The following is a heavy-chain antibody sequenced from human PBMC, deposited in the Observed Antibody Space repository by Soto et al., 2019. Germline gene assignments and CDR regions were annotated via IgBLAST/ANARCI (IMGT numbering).Heavy chain of an antibody. V-gene: IGHV3-23*01. D-gene: IGHD5-18*01. CDR3: AKDPPGGYSYGLFDY. CDR1: GFSFSDYA. Sequence: GGSLRLSCAASGFSFSDYAITWVRQAPGKGLEWVSAISGSGGSTYYADSVKGRFTISRDNSKNTLYLQMNSLRAEDTAVYYCAKDPPGGYSYGLFDYWGQGTLVTVSS. CDR2: ISGSGGST. J-gene: IGHJ4*02.